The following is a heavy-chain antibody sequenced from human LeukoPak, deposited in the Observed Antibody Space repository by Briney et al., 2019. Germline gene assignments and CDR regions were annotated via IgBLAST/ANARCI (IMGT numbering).Heavy chain of an antibody. Sequence: SETLSLTCTVSGGSISSYYWSWIWQPPGKGLEWIGYMYYSGSTSYNPSLKSRVTISINTSKNQFSLRLSSVTAADTAVYYCARGSGYGDYWGQGTLVTVSS. D-gene: IGHD5-12*01. V-gene: IGHV4-59*01. J-gene: IGHJ4*02. CDR2: MYYSGST. CDR3: ARGSGYGDY. CDR1: GGSISSYY.